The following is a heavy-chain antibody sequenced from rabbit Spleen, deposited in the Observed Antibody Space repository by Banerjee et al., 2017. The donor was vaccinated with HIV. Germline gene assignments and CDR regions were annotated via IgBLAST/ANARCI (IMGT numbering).Heavy chain of an antibody. CDR1: GFDFSSNV. J-gene: IGHJ4*01. D-gene: IGHD1-1*01. V-gene: IGHV1S36*01. CDR2: INTGSGRT. CDR3: AREGSSTGYAFNL. Sequence: QEQLEESGGGLVQPGGTLTLTCTASGFDFSSNVMCWVRQAPGKGLEWIACINTGSGRTYYASWVNGRFTISKTSSTVDLQMTSLTAADTATYFCAREGSSTGYAFNLWGQGTLVTVS.